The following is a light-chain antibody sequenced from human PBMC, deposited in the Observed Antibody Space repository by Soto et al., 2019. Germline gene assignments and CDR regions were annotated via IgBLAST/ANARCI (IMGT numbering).Light chain of an antibody. Sequence: QSVLTQPASVSGSPGQSITISCTGTSSDVGGYNYVSWYQQHQGKAPELIIYEVTSRPSGVSNRFSGSKSGNTASLTISGLQAEDEADYYCSSYTTSSILYVFGTGTKVTV. CDR2: EVT. CDR3: SSYTTSSILYV. CDR1: SSDVGGYNY. V-gene: IGLV2-14*01. J-gene: IGLJ1*01.